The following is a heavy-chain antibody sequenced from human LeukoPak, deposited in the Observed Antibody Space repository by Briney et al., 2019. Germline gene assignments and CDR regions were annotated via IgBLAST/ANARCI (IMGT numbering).Heavy chain of an antibody. CDR3: AKEGIRHKYYIDC. CDR1: GFTFSSYA. D-gene: IGHD3-3*02. CDR2: ISGSGGST. Sequence: GSLRLSCAASGFTFSSYAMSWVRQAPGKGLEWVSAISGSGGSTYYADSVKGRFTISRDNSKNMVYLQMNSLRAEDTAVYYCAKEGIRHKYYIDCWGQGTLVTVSS. J-gene: IGHJ4*02. V-gene: IGHV3-23*01.